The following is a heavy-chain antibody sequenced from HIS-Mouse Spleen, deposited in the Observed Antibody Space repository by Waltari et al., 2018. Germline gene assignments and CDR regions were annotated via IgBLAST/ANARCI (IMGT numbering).Heavy chain of an antibody. CDR3: AREIPYSSSWYDWYFDL. CDR2: IYYRGRT. J-gene: IGHJ2*01. D-gene: IGHD6-13*01. V-gene: IGHV4-39*07. Sequence: QLQLQESGPGLVKPSETLSLTCTVSGGSISSSSYYWGWIRQPQGKGLEWIWSIYYRGRTYYNPSIKSRVTISGETSKNQFSLKLSSVTAADTAVYYCAREIPYSSSWYDWYFDLWGRGTLVTVSS. CDR1: GGSISSSSYY.